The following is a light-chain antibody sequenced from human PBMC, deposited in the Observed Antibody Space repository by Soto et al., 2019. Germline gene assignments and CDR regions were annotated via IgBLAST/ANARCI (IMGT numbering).Light chain of an antibody. J-gene: IGKJ1*01. V-gene: IGKV3-15*01. CDR3: LQYNNWWT. CDR1: QSISSY. CDR2: GAS. Sequence: EVVLTRSPDTLSLPPGERATLSCRASQSISSYLAWYQQKPGRSPRLLIYGASTRAIGIPARFSGSGSGTEFTLTISSLQSEDFAVYYCLQYNNWWTFGQGTKVDIK.